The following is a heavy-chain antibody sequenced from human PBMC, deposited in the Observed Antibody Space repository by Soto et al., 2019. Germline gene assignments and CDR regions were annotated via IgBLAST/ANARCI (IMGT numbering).Heavy chain of an antibody. CDR2: IRFDGSNE. Sequence: PGGSLRLSCAVPGGIFHGYGMHWVRQAPGKGLEWVAIIRFDGSNEEYADSVKGRFTISRDNSKNTLYLQMNSLRAEDTAVYYCAKDHSIAARYYYYYMDVWVKGTTVTVSS. CDR1: GGIFHGYG. V-gene: IGHV3-30*02. J-gene: IGHJ6*03. D-gene: IGHD6-6*01. CDR3: AKDHSIAARYYYYYMDV.